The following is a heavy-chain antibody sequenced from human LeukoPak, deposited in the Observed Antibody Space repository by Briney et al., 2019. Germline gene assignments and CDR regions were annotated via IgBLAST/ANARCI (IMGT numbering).Heavy chain of an antibody. CDR1: GGSISSGGYY. Sequence: SQTLSLTCTVSGGSISSGGYYWSWIRQPPGKGLEWIGYIYHSGSTYYNPSLKSRVTISVDRSKNQFSLKLSSVTAADTAVYYCARGRNWDLDYWGQGTLVTVSS. D-gene: IGHD7-27*01. V-gene: IGHV4-30-2*01. J-gene: IGHJ4*02. CDR2: IYHSGST. CDR3: ARGRNWDLDY.